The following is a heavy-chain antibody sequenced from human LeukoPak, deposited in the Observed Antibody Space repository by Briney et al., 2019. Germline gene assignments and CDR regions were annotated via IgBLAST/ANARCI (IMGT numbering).Heavy chain of an antibody. J-gene: IGHJ3*02. D-gene: IGHD3-22*01. Sequence: SETLSLTCTVSGGSISSYCWSWIRKPAGKGLEWLGRICTSGSTNSNPSLKSRVTMSVDTSKHQFSLKLSSVTAADMAVSYCAMSSYYYDSSGWVNAFDIWGQGTMVTVSS. CDR2: ICTSGST. V-gene: IGHV4-4*07. CDR1: GGSISSYC. CDR3: AMSSYYYDSSGWVNAFDI.